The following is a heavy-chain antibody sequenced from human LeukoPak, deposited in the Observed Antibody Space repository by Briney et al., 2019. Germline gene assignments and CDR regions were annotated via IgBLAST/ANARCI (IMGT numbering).Heavy chain of an antibody. D-gene: IGHD6-13*01. CDR1: GVSISSGGYY. J-gene: IGHJ4*02. Sequence: PSETLSLTCTVSGVSISSGGYYWSWIRQHPGKGLEWIGYIYYSGSTHYNPSLKSRVTISVDTSKNQFSLKLSSVTAADTAVYYCAREQQLVPEYYFDYWGQGTLVTVSS. CDR2: IYYSGST. V-gene: IGHV4-31*03. CDR3: AREQQLVPEYYFDY.